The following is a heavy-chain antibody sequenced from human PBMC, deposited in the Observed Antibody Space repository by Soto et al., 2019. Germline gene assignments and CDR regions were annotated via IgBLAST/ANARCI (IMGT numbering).Heavy chain of an antibody. CDR1: AYSFTSYW. Sequence: PGESLKISCKGSAYSFTSYWIGWVRQMPGKGLKWMGIIYPGDSDTRYSPSFQGQVTISADKSINTAYLQWSSLKASDTAMYYCACIMTTVTTHGAFDTWGQGSMVPVSS. CDR2: IYPGDSDT. J-gene: IGHJ3*02. CDR3: ACIMTTVTTHGAFDT. V-gene: IGHV5-51*01. D-gene: IGHD4-4*01.